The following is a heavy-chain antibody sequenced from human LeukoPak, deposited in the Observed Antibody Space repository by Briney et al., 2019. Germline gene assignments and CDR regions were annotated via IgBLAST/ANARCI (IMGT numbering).Heavy chain of an antibody. D-gene: IGHD5-18*01. V-gene: IGHV3-30-3*01. CDR3: ARVVDTAMVIYYYYYGMDV. Sequence: PGRSLRLSCAAPGFTFSSYAMHWVRQAPGKGLEWVAVISYDGSNKYYADSVKGRFTISRDNSKNTLYLQMNSLRAEDTAVYYCARVVDTAMVIYYYYYGMDVRGQGTTVTVSS. CDR1: GFTFSSYA. J-gene: IGHJ6*02. CDR2: ISYDGSNK.